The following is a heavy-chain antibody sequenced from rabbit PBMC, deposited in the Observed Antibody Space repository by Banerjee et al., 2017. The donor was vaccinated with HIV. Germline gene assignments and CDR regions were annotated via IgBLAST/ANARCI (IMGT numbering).Heavy chain of an antibody. J-gene: IGHJ4*01. CDR2: IYSGSAST. Sequence: QEQLVESGGGLVQPEGSLTLTCKASGSDISRYHMCWVRQTPGKGLEWIGIIYSGSASTDYASWVNGRFTISNDNAQNTVDLQMNSLTAADTATYFCARHVCSGWDLWGQGTLVTVS. V-gene: IGHV1S47*01. CDR1: GSDISRYH. D-gene: IGHD4-1*01. CDR3: ARHVCSGWDL.